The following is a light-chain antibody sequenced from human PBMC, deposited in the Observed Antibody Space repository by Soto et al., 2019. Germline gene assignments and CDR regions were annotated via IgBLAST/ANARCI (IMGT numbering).Light chain of an antibody. Sequence: DMQMTQSPSTLSASVGDRVTITCRASQDVSNSVAWYQQKPGKAPKLLIYKASTLQSGVPSRFSGRGSGTEFTLTISNLQPDDFATYSCQECNSYSRNTFGQGTRLDIK. CDR1: QDVSNS. CDR3: QECNSYSRNT. CDR2: KAS. J-gene: IGKJ2*01. V-gene: IGKV1-5*03.